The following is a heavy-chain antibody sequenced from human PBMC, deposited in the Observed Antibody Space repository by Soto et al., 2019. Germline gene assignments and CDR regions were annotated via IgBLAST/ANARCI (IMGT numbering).Heavy chain of an antibody. Sequence: QVQVVESGGGLVQPGGSLTLSCAASGFTFSDYYMAWIRQAPGKGLQWVTYISNSGSTTYYADSVKGRFTVSRDNTENSLYLHMSGLRAEDTAMYFCARLYISSGYRLWGQGALVTVSS. CDR1: GFTFSDYY. CDR2: ISNSGSTT. D-gene: IGHD6-13*01. J-gene: IGHJ4*02. V-gene: IGHV3-11*01. CDR3: ARLYISSGYRL.